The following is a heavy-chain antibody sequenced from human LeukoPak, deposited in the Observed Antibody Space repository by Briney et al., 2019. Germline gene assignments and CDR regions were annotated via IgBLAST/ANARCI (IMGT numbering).Heavy chain of an antibody. CDR2: IIPIFGTA. V-gene: IGHV1-69*01. Sequence: SVKVSCKASGGTFSSYAISWVRQAPGQGLEWMGGIIPIFGTANYAQKFQGRVTITADESTSTAYMELSSLRSEDTAVYYCASGKYYYGSGSYPYGGYYFDYGGQGTLVTVSS. CDR1: GGTFSSYA. J-gene: IGHJ4*02. CDR3: ASGKYYYGSGSYPYGGYYFDY. D-gene: IGHD3-10*01.